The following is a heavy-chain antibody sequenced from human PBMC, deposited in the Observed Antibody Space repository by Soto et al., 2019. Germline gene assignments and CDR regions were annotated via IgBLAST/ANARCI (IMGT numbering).Heavy chain of an antibody. CDR1: GFTFRNFP. V-gene: IGHV3-23*01. CDR2: ITGGGGNT. CDR3: AKRSSHCFDY. J-gene: IGHJ4*02. Sequence: HPGGSLRLSCAASGFTFRNFPMSWVRQAPGKGLEWVSVITGGGGNTYYADSVKGRFTISRDNSKNTLYLQMNSLRAEDTAVYYCAKRSSHCFDYWGQGT.